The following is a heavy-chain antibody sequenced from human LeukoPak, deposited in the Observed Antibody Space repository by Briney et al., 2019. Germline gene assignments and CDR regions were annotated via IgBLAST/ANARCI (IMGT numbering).Heavy chain of an antibody. CDR2: ISWNSGSI. Sequence: SLRLSCAASGFTFADYAMHWVRQAPGKGLKWVSGISWNSGSIDYADSVKGRFTISRDNAKKSLYLQMDSLRPEDTALYYCSKGNYGMDVWGQGTTVTVSS. CDR1: GFTFADYA. D-gene: IGHD3-10*01. V-gene: IGHV3-9*01. CDR3: SKGNYGMDV. J-gene: IGHJ6*02.